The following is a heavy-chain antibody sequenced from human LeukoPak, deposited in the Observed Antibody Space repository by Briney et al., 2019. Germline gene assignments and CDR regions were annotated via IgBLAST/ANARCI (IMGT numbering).Heavy chain of an antibody. Sequence: SETLSLPCAVHGGSFSGYYWSWIRQPPGKGLEWIGEIDHSGSTNYNPSLKSRVTISVDTSKNQFSLRLTSVTAADTAVYYCARRDQYVSADYWGQGTLVTVSS. D-gene: IGHD3-16*01. V-gene: IGHV4-34*01. CDR3: ARRDQYVSADY. CDR1: GGSFSGYY. CDR2: IDHSGST. J-gene: IGHJ4*02.